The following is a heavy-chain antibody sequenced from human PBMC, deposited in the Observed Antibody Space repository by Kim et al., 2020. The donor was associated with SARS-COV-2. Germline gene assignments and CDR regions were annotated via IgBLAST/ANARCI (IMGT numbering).Heavy chain of an antibody. D-gene: IGHD6-19*01. CDR1: GFTFSSYG. V-gene: IGHV3-33*01. CDR2: IWYDGSNK. CDR3: ARDGDLGYSSAEGQDAFDI. J-gene: IGHJ3*02. Sequence: GGSLRLSCAASGFTFSSYGMHWVRQAPGKGLEWVAVIWYDGSNKYYADSVKGRFTISRDNSKNTLYLQMNSLRAEDTAVYYCARDGDLGYSSAEGQDAFDIWGQGTMVTVSS.